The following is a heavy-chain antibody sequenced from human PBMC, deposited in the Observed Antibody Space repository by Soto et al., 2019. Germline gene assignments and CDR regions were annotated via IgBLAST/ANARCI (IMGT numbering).Heavy chain of an antibody. V-gene: IGHV2-70*04. CDR2: IDWDGDK. Sequence: SGPTLVNPTQTLTLTCTFSGFSLSTSGMRVSWIRQPPGRALEWLARIDWDGDKFYSTSLRTRLAISKDTSKNQVVLTMTNMAPVDTATYYCAKTGTDGSWFDPWGQGTLVTVT. D-gene: IGHD1-1*01. CDR3: AKTGTDGSWFDP. CDR1: GFSLSTSGMR. J-gene: IGHJ5*02.